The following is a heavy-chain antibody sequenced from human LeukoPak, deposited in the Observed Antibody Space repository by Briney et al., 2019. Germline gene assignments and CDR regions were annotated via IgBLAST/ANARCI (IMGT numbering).Heavy chain of an antibody. D-gene: IGHD3-16*01. CDR3: ARGRGSSPGALNY. CDR1: GYTFTIYD. V-gene: IGHV1-8*01. J-gene: IGHJ4*02. CDR2: MNPHSGNT. Sequence: ASVKVSCTASGYTFTIYDINWVRQATGQGLEWMGWMNPHSGNTGYAQKFLGRVTMTRNTSVSTAYMELSSLTSEDTAVYYCARGRGSSPGALNYWGQGALVTVSS.